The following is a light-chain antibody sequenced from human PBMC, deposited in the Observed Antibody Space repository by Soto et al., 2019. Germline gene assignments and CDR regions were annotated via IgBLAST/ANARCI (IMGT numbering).Light chain of an antibody. V-gene: IGKV3-20*01. J-gene: IGKJ2*01. Sequence: EIVLTQSPGTLSLSPGESATLSCRASQTVERSYLAWYQQKPGQAPRLLIYGVSIRAADVPDRFSGSGSGTEFTLTISGLETEDFAVYYCQQYGNSMYTFGQGTKLEIK. CDR1: QTVERSY. CDR3: QQYGNSMYT. CDR2: GVS.